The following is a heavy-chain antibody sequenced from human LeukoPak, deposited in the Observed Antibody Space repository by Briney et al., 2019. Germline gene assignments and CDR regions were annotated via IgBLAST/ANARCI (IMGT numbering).Heavy chain of an antibody. D-gene: IGHD6-6*01. J-gene: IGHJ6*03. CDR2: IYYSGST. CDR1: GGSISSSSYY. V-gene: IGHV4-39*01. CDR3: ARREQQSIAARPSPYYYYYYMDV. Sequence: SETLSLACTVSGGSISSSSYYWGWIRQPPGKGLEWIGSIYYSGSTYYNPSLKSRVTISVDTSKNQFSLKLSSVTAADTAVYYCARREQQSIAARPSPYYYYYYMDVWGKGTTVTVSS.